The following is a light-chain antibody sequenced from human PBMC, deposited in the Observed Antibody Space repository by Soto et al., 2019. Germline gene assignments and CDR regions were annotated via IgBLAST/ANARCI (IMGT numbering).Light chain of an antibody. CDR3: QHYYGYSWT. CDR1: QNIDNW. Sequence: DIQITQSPSTLSASVGDRVTITCRASQNIDNWLAWFQQKPWKAPKVLIYKASNLESGVPSRCSGSGSGTEFTLTISSLQSDDFATYYCQHYYGYSWTFGQGTKVEIK. CDR2: KAS. J-gene: IGKJ1*01. V-gene: IGKV1-5*03.